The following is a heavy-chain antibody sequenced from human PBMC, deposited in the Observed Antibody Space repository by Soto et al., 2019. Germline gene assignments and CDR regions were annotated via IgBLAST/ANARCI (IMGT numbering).Heavy chain of an antibody. J-gene: IGHJ2*01. V-gene: IGHV3-30-3*01. CDR2: ISYEGSTT. CDR1: GFTFSTYA. CDR3: ARGYYDLLTGFSYWYFDL. Sequence: QVQLVESGGGVVQPGRSLRLSCAASGFTFSTYAMHWVRQAPGTGLEWLAVISYEGSTTHYLDSVKGRFTISRDNSKNTLDLQMNSLTADDTAVDYCARGYYDLLTGFSYWYFDLWGRGTLVTVSS. D-gene: IGHD3-9*01.